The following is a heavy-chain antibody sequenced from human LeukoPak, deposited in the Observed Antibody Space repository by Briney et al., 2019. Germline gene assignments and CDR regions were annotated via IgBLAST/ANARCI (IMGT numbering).Heavy chain of an antibody. D-gene: IGHD1-7*01. CDR2: INPNSGGA. Sequence: GASVKVSCKASGYTFTDYYMQWVRQAPGQGLEWMGWINPNSGGANYAQKFQGRVTMTRDTSISTAYMELSRLRSDDTAVYYCARAELPIFYSYMDVWGKGTTVTVPS. V-gene: IGHV1-2*02. CDR1: GYTFTDYY. J-gene: IGHJ6*03. CDR3: ARAELPIFYSYMDV.